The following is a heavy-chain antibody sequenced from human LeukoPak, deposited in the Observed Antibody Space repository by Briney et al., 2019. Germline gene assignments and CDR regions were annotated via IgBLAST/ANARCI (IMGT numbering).Heavy chain of an antibody. CDR2: MNPNSGNT. CDR1: GYTFTSYD. V-gene: IGHV1-8*03. J-gene: IGHJ6*03. Sequence: ASVKVSCKASGYTFTSYDINWVRQATGQGLEWMGWMNPNSGNTGYAQKFQGRVTITRNTSISTAYMELSSLRSEDTAVYYCARGPAMAGYYYYYYMDVWGKGTTVTVSS. CDR3: ARGPAMAGYYYYYYMDV. D-gene: IGHD5-18*01.